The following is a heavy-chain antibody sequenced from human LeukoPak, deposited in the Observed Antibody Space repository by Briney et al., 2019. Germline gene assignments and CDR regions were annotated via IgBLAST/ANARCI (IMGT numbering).Heavy chain of an antibody. J-gene: IGHJ6*02. Sequence: GGSLRLSCAASGFTVSSNYMSWVRQAPGKGLEWVSVIYSGGSTYYADSVKGRFTISRDDSKNTLYLQMNSLRAEDTAVYYCARALGGYYGMDVWGQGTTVTVSS. V-gene: IGHV3-53*01. CDR3: ARALGGYYGMDV. CDR2: IYSGGST. CDR1: GFTVSSNY. D-gene: IGHD3-16*01.